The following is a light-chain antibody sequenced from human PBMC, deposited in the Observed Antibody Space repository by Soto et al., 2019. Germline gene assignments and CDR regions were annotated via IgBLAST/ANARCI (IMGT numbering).Light chain of an antibody. CDR1: QSVSSY. J-gene: IGKJ4*01. CDR2: DAS. CDR3: QQRSNWPPLT. V-gene: IGKV3-11*01. Sequence: EIVLTQSPATLSLSPGERATLSCRASQSVSSYLAWYQQKPGQAPRLLIYDASNRATGIPARFSGSGSGTDFTLTISSFEPEDFAVYYCQQRSNWPPLTFGGGTKVEIK.